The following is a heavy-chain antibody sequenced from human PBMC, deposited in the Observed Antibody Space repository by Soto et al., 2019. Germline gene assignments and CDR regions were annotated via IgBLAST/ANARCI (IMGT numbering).Heavy chain of an antibody. V-gene: IGHV1-69*06. CDR1: GGTFSSYA. CDR3: VIKPNYAPVDFDY. D-gene: IGHD2-2*01. CDR2: IIPIFGTA. J-gene: IGHJ4*02. Sequence: QVQLVQSGAEVQKPGSSVKVSCKASGGTFSSYAISWVRQAPGQGLEWMGGIIPIFGTANYAQKFQGRVTITADKSTSTADMELSSLRSEDTAVYYCVIKPNYAPVDFDYWGQGTLVTVSS.